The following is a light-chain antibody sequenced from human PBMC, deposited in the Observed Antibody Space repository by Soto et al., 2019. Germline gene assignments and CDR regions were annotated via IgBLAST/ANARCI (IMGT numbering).Light chain of an antibody. CDR1: QSVATD. CDR2: SAS. Sequence: IVMTQSPATLSVSPGERATLSCRASQSVATDLAWYQHKPGQAPRLHIHSASTRATVVPARFSGSGSGTEFSLTTSSLQSDDFAVYYYQHHDYWPSFGRRTNLEI. CDR3: QHHDYWPS. V-gene: IGKV3-15*01. J-gene: IGKJ2*01.